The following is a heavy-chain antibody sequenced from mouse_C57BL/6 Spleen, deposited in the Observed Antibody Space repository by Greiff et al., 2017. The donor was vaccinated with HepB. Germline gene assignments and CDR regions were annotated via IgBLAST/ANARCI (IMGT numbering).Heavy chain of an antibody. CDR1: GYSITSGYY. V-gene: IGHV3-6*01. CDR2: ISYDGSN. CDR3: ARATTVRAYFDY. J-gene: IGHJ2*01. D-gene: IGHD1-1*01. Sequence: EVQLVESGPGLVKPSQSLSLTCSVTGYSITSGYYWNWIRQFPGNKLEWMGYISYDGSNNYNPSLKNRISITRDTSKNQFFLKLNSVTTEDTATYYCARATTVRAYFDYWGQGTTLTVSS.